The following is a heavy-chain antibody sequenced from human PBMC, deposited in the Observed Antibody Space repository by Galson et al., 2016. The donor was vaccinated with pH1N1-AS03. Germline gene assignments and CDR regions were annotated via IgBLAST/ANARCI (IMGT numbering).Heavy chain of an antibody. Sequence: SLRLSCAVSGFRFDDYAMHWVRQAPGKGLEWVSSISWNSNKIDYADSVKGRFTMSRDSAKNSLNLQMNSLRAEDTALYYCIKGGAASADFFDIWGQGTMVTVSS. CDR2: ISWNSNKI. D-gene: IGHD3/OR15-3a*01. CDR3: IKGGAASADFFDI. V-gene: IGHV3-9*01. CDR1: GFRFDDYA. J-gene: IGHJ3*02.